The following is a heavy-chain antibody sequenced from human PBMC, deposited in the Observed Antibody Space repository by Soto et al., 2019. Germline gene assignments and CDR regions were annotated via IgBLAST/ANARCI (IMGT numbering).Heavy chain of an antibody. V-gene: IGHV4-30-2*01. CDR2: IYHSGST. Sequence: QLQLQESGSGLVKPSQTLSLTCAVSGGSISSGGYSWSWIRQPPGKGLEWIGYIYHSGSTYYNPSLNSRVTISVDRSKSQFSLKLRSVTAADTAVSYCANTRDPGGGMDVWGQGTTVTVSS. J-gene: IGHJ6*02. D-gene: IGHD3-10*01. CDR1: GGSISSGGYS. CDR3: ANTRDPGGGMDV.